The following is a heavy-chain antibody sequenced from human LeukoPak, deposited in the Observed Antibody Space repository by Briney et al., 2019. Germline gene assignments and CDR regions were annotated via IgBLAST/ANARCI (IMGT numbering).Heavy chain of an antibody. Sequence: GGSLRLSCAASGFTFSSYAMHWVCQAPGKGLEWVAVISYDGSNKYYADSVKGRFTISRDNSKNTLYLQMNSLRAEDAAVYYWARPFDPYGMDVWGQGTTVTVSS. D-gene: IGHD3-10*01. CDR3: ARPFDPYGMDV. CDR2: ISYDGSNK. CDR1: GFTFSSYA. J-gene: IGHJ6*02. V-gene: IGHV3-30*04.